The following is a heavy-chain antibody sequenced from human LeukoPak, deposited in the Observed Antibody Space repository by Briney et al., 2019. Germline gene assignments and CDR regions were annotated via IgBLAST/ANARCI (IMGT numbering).Heavy chain of an antibody. CDR3: ANDGTSGNYYGSDY. Sequence: GGSLRLSCAASGFTFSIYGMTWVRQAPGKGLEWVSAISGGGGTTYYADSVKGRFTISRDNSKNTLYLQMNSLRAEDTAVYYCANDGTSGNYYGSDYWGQGTLVTVSS. D-gene: IGHD3-10*01. CDR2: ISGGGGTT. V-gene: IGHV3-23*01. CDR1: GFTFSIYG. J-gene: IGHJ4*02.